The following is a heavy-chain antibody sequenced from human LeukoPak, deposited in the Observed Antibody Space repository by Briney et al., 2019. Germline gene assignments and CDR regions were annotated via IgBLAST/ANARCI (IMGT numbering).Heavy chain of an antibody. V-gene: IGHV4-61*02. CDR2: IYISGTT. D-gene: IGHD2-21*02. CDR3: ARGTHSGDWKDFDS. Sequence: SETLSLTCIVSSGSISSGSHYWSWIRQPAGKGLEWIGRIYISGTTSYNPSLKSRVTISVDTSKNQFSLKLSSVTAADTAVYYCARGTHSGDWKDFDSWGQGTLVTVSS. J-gene: IGHJ4*02. CDR1: SGSISSGSHY.